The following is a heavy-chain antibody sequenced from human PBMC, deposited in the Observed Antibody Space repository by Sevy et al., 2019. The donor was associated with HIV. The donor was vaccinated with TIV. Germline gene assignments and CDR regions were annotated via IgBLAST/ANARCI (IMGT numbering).Heavy chain of an antibody. CDR1: GGSISSSSYY. V-gene: IGHV4-39*01. CDR3: ARLNRGSGYFYFDY. Sequence: SETLSLTCTVSGGSISSSSYYWGWIRQPPGKGLEWIGSIYYSGSTYYNPSFKSRVTISVDTSKNQFSLKLSSVTAADTAVYYCARLNRGSGYFYFDYWGQGTLVTVSS. D-gene: IGHD3-22*01. CDR2: IYYSGST. J-gene: IGHJ4*02.